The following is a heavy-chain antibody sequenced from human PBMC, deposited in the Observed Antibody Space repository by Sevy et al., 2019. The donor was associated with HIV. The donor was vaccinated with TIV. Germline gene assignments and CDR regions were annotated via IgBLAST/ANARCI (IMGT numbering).Heavy chain of an antibody. CDR2: INNGGST. D-gene: IGHD5-18*01. V-gene: IGHV3-23*01. J-gene: IGHJ4*02. CDR3: ASGDTTMITDLDY. Sequence: GGSLRLSCGASGFTFSNYAMSWVRQAPGKGPEWVSGINNGGSTYYADSVKGRFTISRDTSKKMAFLQMNSLRAEDTAVYYCASGDTTMITDLDYWGQGALVTVSS. CDR1: GFTFSNYA.